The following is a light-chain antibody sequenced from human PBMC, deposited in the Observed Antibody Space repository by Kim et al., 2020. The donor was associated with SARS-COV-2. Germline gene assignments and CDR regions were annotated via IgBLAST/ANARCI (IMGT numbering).Light chain of an antibody. Sequence: EIVMTQSPATLSVSPGERATLSCRASQSVGSNLAWYQQKPGQAPRLLIYGASTRATGIPARFSGSGSGTEFTLTISSLQSEDFAVYYCQQYKNWPTFGPGTKVDIK. J-gene: IGKJ3*01. V-gene: IGKV3-15*01. CDR3: QQYKNWPT. CDR1: QSVGSN. CDR2: GAS.